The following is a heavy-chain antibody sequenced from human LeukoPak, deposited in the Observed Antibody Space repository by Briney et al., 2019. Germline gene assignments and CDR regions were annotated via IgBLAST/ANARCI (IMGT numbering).Heavy chain of an antibody. CDR3: AREANYYGSGSYFEGTFDY. CDR1: GGSISSSSYY. V-gene: IGHV4-39*07. CDR2: IYYSGST. D-gene: IGHD3-10*01. J-gene: IGHJ4*02. Sequence: SETLSLTCTVSGGSISSSSYYWGWIRQPPGKGLEWIGSIYYSGSTYYNPSLKSRVTISVDKSKNQFSLKLTSVTAADTAVYYCAREANYYGSGSYFEGTFDYWGQGSLVTVSS.